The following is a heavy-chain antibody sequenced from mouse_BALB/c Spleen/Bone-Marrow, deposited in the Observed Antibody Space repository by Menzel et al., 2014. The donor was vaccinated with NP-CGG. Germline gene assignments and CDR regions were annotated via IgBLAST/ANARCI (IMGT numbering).Heavy chain of an antibody. Sequence: EVQVVESGGGLVQPGGSLKLSCAASGFDFSRYWMSWVRQAPGKGLEWIGEINPDSSTINYTPSLKDKFIISRDNAKNTLYLQMSKERSEDAALYYCARNAYYAMDYWGQGTSVTVSS. V-gene: IGHV4-1*02. J-gene: IGHJ4*01. CDR2: INPDSSTI. CDR3: ARNAYYAMDY. CDR1: GFDFSRYW.